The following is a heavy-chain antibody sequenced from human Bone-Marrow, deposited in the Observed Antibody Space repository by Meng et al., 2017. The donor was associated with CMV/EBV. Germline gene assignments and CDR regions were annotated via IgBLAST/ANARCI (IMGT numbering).Heavy chain of an antibody. V-gene: IGHV1-2*02. Sequence: ASVKVSCKASGYTFTSYYMHWVRQAPGQGLEWMGWINPNSGGTNYAQKFQGRVTMTRDTSISTAYMELSRLRSDDTAVYYCAREIRMYDILTGYQGGWFDPWGQGTLVTVSS. J-gene: IGHJ5*02. CDR2: INPNSGGT. D-gene: IGHD3-9*01. CDR3: AREIRMYDILTGYQGGWFDP. CDR1: GYTFTSYY.